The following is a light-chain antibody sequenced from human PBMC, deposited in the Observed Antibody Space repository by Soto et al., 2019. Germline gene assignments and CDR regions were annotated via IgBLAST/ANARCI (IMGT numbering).Light chain of an antibody. J-gene: IGKJ1*01. CDR1: QSVSSSY. Sequence: EIVVTQSPGTLSLSPGERATLSCRDSQSVSSSYLAWYQQKPGQAPRLLIYGASSRATGIPDRFSGSGSGTDFTLTISRLEPEAFAVYYCQQYGSSLRTFGQGTKVEIK. CDR3: QQYGSSLRT. V-gene: IGKV3-20*01. CDR2: GAS.